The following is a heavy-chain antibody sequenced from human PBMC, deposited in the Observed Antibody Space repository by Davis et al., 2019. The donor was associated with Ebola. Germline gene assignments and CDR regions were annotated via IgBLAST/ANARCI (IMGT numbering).Heavy chain of an antibody. Sequence: AASVKVSCKVSGHTLSASSLHWVRQAPGRGLEWVGGLDHEDGETLYAQKYQGRVTVTEDTSTDTGYMELSGLRFKDTAVYYCAIGGAPVYWGQGTLVSVLS. V-gene: IGHV1-24*01. D-gene: IGHD1-26*01. J-gene: IGHJ4*02. CDR2: LDHEDGET. CDR1: GHTLSASS. CDR3: AIGGAPVY.